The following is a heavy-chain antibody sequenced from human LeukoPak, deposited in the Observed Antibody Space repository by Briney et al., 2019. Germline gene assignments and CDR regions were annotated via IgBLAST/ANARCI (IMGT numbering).Heavy chain of an antibody. CDR2: IRDDGSNK. CDR3: AKTPPHYYYDSSGYYSSYYYYYYMDV. V-gene: IGHV3-30*02. J-gene: IGHJ6*03. Sequence: GSLRLSCAASGFTFISYGMHWVRQAPGKGLEGVAFIRDDGSNKYYADSVKGRFTISRDNSKNTLYLQMNSLRAEDTAVYYCAKTPPHYYYDSSGYYSSYYYYYYMDVWGKGTTVTVSS. CDR1: GFTFISYG. D-gene: IGHD3-22*01.